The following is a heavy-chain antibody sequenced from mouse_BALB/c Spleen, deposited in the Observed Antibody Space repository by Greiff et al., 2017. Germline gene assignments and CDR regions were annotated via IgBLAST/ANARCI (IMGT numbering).Heavy chain of an antibody. V-gene: IGHV1-54*01. CDR3: ARDYGSRTGAMDY. J-gene: IGHJ4*01. CDR1: GYAFTNYL. CDR2: INPGSGGT. D-gene: IGHD1-1*01. Sequence: VQLQESGAELVRPGTSVKVSCKASGYAFTNYLIEWVKQRPGQGLEWIGVINPGSGGTNYNEKFKGKATLTADKSSSTAYMQLSSLTSDDSAVYFCARDYGSRTGAMDYWGQGTSVTVSS.